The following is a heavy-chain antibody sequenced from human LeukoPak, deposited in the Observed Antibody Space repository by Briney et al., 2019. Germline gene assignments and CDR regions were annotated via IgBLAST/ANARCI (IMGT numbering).Heavy chain of an antibody. CDR2: IYHSGST. D-gene: IGHD5-24*01. J-gene: IGHJ5*02. V-gene: IGHV4-38-2*01. CDR1: GYSISSGYY. Sequence: SETLSLTCAVSGYSISSGYYWGWIRQPPGKGLEWIGSIYHSGSTYYNPSPKSRVTISVDTSKNQFSLKLSSVTAADTAVYYCARRLQHNWFDPWGQGTLVTVSS. CDR3: ARRLQHNWFDP.